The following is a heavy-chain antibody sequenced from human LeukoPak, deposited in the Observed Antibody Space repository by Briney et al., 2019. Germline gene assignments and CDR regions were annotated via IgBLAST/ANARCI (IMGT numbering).Heavy chain of an antibody. V-gene: IGHV4-59*01. CDR2: IYYSGST. J-gene: IGHJ2*01. CDR1: GGSISSYY. CDR3: ARRSWNYWYFDL. D-gene: IGHD3-10*01. Sequence: KPSETLSLTCTVSGGSISSYYWSWVRQPPGKGLEWIGYIYYSGSTNYNPSLESRVTISVDTSKNQFSLKLSSVTAADTAVYYCARRSWNYWYFDLWGRGTLVTVSS.